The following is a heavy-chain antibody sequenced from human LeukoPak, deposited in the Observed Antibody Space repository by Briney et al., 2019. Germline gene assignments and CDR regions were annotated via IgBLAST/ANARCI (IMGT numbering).Heavy chain of an antibody. CDR2: ISWNSGDI. CDR1: GFTFDDFA. V-gene: IGHV3-9*01. J-gene: IGHJ4*02. CDR3: TREYTTSPTYFDY. Sequence: PGGSLRLSCATSGFTFDDFAMHWVRQAPGKGLEWVSGISWNSGDITYADSVKGRFTISRDNAKHSLYLQMNSLRAEDTALYYCTREYTTSPTYFDYWGQGTPVTVSS. D-gene: IGHD6-6*01.